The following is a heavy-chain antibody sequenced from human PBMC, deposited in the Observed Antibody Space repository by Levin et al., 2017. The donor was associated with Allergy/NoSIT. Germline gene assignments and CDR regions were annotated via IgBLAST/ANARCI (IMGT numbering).Heavy chain of an antibody. V-gene: IGHV3-53*01. J-gene: IGHJ3*01. CDR1: GFIMNSDF. D-gene: IGHD1-26*01. Sequence: GGSLRLSCAASGFIMNSDFMNWVRQVPGKGLEWVSLIRGNGDTSYSASVKGRFTISRYNSKNTLYLQMNNLRVADTASYFCVRDCFGPRETWVAFDVWGQGTMVTVSS. CDR3: VRDCFGPRETWVAFDV. CDR2: IRGNGDT.